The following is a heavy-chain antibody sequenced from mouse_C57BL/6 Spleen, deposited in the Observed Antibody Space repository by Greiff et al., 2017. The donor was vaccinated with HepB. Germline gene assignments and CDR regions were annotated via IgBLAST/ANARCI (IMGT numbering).Heavy chain of an antibody. CDR3: ARSDYGRGFAY. V-gene: IGHV1-26*01. D-gene: IGHD1-1*02. J-gene: IGHJ3*01. Sequence: VQLQQSGPELVKPGASVKISCKASGYTFTDYYMNWVKQSHGKSLEWIGDINPNNGGTSYNQKFKGKATLTVDKSSSTAYMELRSLTSEDSAVYYCARSDYGRGFAYWGQGTLVTVSA. CDR1: GYTFTDYY. CDR2: INPNNGGT.